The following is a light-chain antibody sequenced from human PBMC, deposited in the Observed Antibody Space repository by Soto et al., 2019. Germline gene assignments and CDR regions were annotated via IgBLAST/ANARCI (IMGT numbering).Light chain of an antibody. CDR3: SSYAGSNNGV. J-gene: IGLJ3*02. CDR2: EVS. Sequence: QSALTQPPSASGSPGQSVTISCTGTSSVVGGYNYVSWYQQHPGKAPKLMIYEVSKRPSGVPDRFSGSKSGNTASLTVSGLQAEDEADYYCSSYAGSNNGVFGGGAKLTFL. V-gene: IGLV2-8*01. CDR1: SSVVGGYNY.